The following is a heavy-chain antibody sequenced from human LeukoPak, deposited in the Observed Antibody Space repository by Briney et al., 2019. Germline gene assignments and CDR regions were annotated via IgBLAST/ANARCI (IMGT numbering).Heavy chain of an antibody. V-gene: IGHV4-61*02. CDR1: GGSITSGSYY. J-gene: IGHJ4*02. CDR3: ARHLGSYYPPNY. Sequence: ASETLSLTCTVSGGSITSGSYYWSWIRQPAGKGLEWIGRIDTSGNTNYNPSLKSRVTISVDTSKNQFSLKLSSVTAADTAVYYCARHLGSYYPPNYWGQGTLVTVSS. D-gene: IGHD3-10*01. CDR2: IDTSGNT.